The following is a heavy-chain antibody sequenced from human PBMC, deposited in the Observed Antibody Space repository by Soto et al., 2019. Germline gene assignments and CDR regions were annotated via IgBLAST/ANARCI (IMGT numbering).Heavy chain of an antibody. CDR1: GGTFSSYA. D-gene: IGHD3-22*01. V-gene: IGHV1-69*01. J-gene: IGHJ3*02. CDR3: ARDNVYNYDSSSCNDGIDI. CDR2: IITTFGTA. Sequence: QVQLVQSGAEVKKPGASVKVSCKASGGTFSSYAISWVRQAPGQRLEWRCGIITTFGTANYAQKCKGRVTITADESTSTAYMEMSSLRSDDTVMYYCARDNVYNYDSSSCNDGIDISALGTMVTVFS.